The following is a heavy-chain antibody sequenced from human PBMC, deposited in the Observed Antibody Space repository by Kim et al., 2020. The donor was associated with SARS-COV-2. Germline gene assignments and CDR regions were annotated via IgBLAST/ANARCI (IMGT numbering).Heavy chain of an antibody. CDR1: EFSVSSNY. V-gene: IGHV3-53*01. CDR2: IYSGGST. J-gene: IGHJ4*02. Sequence: GGSLRLSCAASEFSVSSNYMSWVRQAPGKGLEWVSVIYSGGSTDYADSVKGRFTISRDNSKNTVYFQMNSLRAEDTAVYYCAREGSGGLDYWGQGTLVTVSS. CDR3: AREGSGGLDY. D-gene: IGHD2-15*01.